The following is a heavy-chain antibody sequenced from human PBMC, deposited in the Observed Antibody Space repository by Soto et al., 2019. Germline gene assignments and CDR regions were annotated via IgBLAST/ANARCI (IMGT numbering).Heavy chain of an antibody. V-gene: IGHV4-34*01. Sequence: TSETLSLTCAAHNGSFTDYFWTWIRHSPAKGLEWIGEINLRGGATYNPSLRSRVPISIDTSKNHFSLSLRSLTAADTAVYYCVATGMTYDFLRGPHPFDPWGHGTLVTVSS. CDR3: VATGMTYDFLRGPHPFDP. J-gene: IGHJ5*02. CDR1: NGSFTDYF. D-gene: IGHD3-3*01. CDR2: INLRGGA.